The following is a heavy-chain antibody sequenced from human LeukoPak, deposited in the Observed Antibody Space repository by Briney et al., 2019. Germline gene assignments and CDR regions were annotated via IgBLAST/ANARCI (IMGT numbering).Heavy chain of an antibody. CDR2: INHSGST. D-gene: IGHD5-12*01. CDR1: GGSFSGYY. V-gene: IGHV4-34*01. J-gene: IGHJ4*02. Sequence: SETLSLTCAVYGGSFSGYYWSWIRQPPGKGLEWIGEINHSGSTNYNPSLKSRVTISVDTSKNQFSLKLSSVTAADTAVYYCARGWGRWLQLVFDYWGQGTLVTVSS. CDR3: ARGWGRWLQLVFDY.